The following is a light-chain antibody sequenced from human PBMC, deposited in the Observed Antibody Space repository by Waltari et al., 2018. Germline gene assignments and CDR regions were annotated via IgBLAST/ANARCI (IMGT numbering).Light chain of an antibody. Sequence: QSALTQPASVSGSLGQTIPISCSGPRSDVGGFDFVSWHQQHPGKAPRLILFDVNNRPSWVSARFSGSKSGNRASLTISGLQTEDEAHYYCSSFSNTDAPVIFGGGTKVTVL. CDR1: RSDVGGFDF. CDR3: SSFSNTDAPVI. CDR2: DVN. V-gene: IGLV2-14*03. J-gene: IGLJ2*01.